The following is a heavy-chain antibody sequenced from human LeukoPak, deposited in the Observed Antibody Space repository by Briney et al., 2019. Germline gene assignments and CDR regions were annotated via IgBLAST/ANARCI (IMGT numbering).Heavy chain of an antibody. CDR1: GYTFTGYY. V-gene: IGHV1-2*06. CDR3: ARKKMVRGAASVGYYYYYMDV. D-gene: IGHD3-10*01. J-gene: IGHJ6*03. Sequence: ASVKVSCKASGYTFTGYYMHWVRQAPGQGLEWMGRINPNSGGTNYAQKFRGRVTMTRDTSISTAYMELSRLRSDDTAVYYCARKKMVRGAASVGYYYYYMDVWGKGTTVTVSS. CDR2: INPNSGGT.